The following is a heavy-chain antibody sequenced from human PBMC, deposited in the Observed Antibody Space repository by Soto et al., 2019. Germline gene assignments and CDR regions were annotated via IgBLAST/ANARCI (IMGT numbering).Heavy chain of an antibody. J-gene: IGHJ4*02. CDR3: ARDVDASGSYYTDY. D-gene: IGHD3-10*01. V-gene: IGHV1-18*01. Sequence: ASVKVSCKASGYTFSSIGISWVRQAPGQGLEWMGWISPYKGNTHYAQGLQGRVTMTTDTSTSTAYMELRSLRSDDTAVYYCARDVDASGSYYTDYWGPGTLVTVSS. CDR2: ISPYKGNT. CDR1: GYTFSSIG.